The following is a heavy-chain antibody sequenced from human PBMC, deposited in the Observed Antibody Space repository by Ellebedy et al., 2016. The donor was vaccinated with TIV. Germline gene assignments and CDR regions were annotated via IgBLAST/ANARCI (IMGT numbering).Heavy chain of an antibody. CDR2: IKSKTDGGTT. Sequence: GESLKISCAASGFTFSNAWMSWVRQAPGKGLEWVGRIKSKTDGGTTDYAAPVKGRFTISRDDSKNTLYLQMNSLKTEDTAVYYCTEGDIVVVPAAIKLRESDTDYWGQGTLVTVSS. CDR3: TEGDIVVVPAAIKLRESDTDY. J-gene: IGHJ4*02. D-gene: IGHD2-2*02. CDR1: GFTFSNAW. V-gene: IGHV3-15*01.